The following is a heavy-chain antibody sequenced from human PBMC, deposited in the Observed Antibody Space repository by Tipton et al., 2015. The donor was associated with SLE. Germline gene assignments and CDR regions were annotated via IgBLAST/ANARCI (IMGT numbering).Heavy chain of an antibody. J-gene: IGHJ3*01. Sequence: TLSLTCTVSGGSISSYYWSWIRQPAGKGLEWIGRIYTSGSTNYNPSLKSRVTMSVDTSKNQFSLKLSSVPAADTAVYYCARTEVGGYSHDAFDLWGHGTMVTVSS. V-gene: IGHV4-4*07. D-gene: IGHD6-25*01. CDR2: IYTSGST. CDR3: ARTEVGGYSHDAFDL. CDR1: GGSISSYY.